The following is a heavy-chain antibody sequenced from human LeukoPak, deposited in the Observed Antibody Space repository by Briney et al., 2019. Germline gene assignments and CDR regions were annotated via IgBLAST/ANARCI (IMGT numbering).Heavy chain of an antibody. V-gene: IGHV4-39*01. D-gene: IGHD5-18*01. CDR2: IYSKNT. CDR3: VSPRGFSYGYFDY. J-gene: IGHJ4*02. Sequence: SETLSLTCTVSGGSISSSSYYWGWIRQPPGKGLEWIGSIYSKNTYYNPSLKSRVTISADTSKNQFSLTLGSVSATDTAVYYCVSPRGFSYGYFDYWGQGALVTVSS. CDR1: GGSISSSSYY.